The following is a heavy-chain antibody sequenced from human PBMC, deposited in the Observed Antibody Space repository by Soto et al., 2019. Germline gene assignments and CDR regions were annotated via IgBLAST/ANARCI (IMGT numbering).Heavy chain of an antibody. Sequence: SETLSLTCTVSGGSISSYYWSWIRQPPGKGLEWIGYIYYSGSTNYNPSLKSRVTISVDTSKNQFSLKLSSVTAADTAVYYCARDAGDGYNLAYFDYWGQGTLVTVSS. J-gene: IGHJ4*02. V-gene: IGHV4-59*01. D-gene: IGHD5-12*01. CDR1: GGSISSYY. CDR2: IYYSGST. CDR3: ARDAGDGYNLAYFDY.